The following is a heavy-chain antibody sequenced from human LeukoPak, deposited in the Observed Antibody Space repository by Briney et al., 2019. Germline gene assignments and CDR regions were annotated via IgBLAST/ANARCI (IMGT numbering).Heavy chain of an antibody. D-gene: IGHD2-21*01. V-gene: IGHV3-48*03. Sequence: GGSLRLSCAASGFTFSDYEMNWVRQAPGKGLEWVSFISSGGSTMYYADSVKGRFTISRDNAKNSLYLQMNSLRAEDTAVYYCARPIGVGHFDYWGQGTLVTVSS. CDR1: GFTFSDYE. CDR3: ARPIGVGHFDY. CDR2: ISSGGSTM. J-gene: IGHJ4*02.